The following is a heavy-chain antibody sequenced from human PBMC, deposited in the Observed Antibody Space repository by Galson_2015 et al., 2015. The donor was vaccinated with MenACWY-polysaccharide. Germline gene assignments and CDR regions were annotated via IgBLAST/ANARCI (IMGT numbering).Heavy chain of an antibody. CDR1: GGSISVGGSY. Sequence: ATLFLSCAVSGGSISVGGSYGGWIRRPPGEGVAWIGTIDYNEHTYYKSSLRGRVIISQDKSRNQVFLKLTSVAAADTAVYFCVRYKGNFQTDDWGQGTLVTVSS. D-gene: IGHD4-23*01. CDR3: VRYKGNFQTDD. J-gene: IGHJ4*02. V-gene: IGHV4-39*07. CDR2: IDYNEHT.